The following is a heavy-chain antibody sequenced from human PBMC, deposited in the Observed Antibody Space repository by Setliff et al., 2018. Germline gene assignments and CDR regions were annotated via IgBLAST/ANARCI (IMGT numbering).Heavy chain of an antibody. J-gene: IGHJ4*02. CDR2: VYYSGTA. CDR3: ARGGTFRYFDY. Sequence: SETLSLTCTVSGASISSGTYYWAWIRQPPGKGLEWIGYVYYSGTANYSPSLKSRVIISVDTSKNQFSLNLRSVTAADTAVYYCARGGTFRYFDYWGQGTPVTVSS. CDR1: GASISSGTYY. D-gene: IGHD5-12*01. V-gene: IGHV4-61*01.